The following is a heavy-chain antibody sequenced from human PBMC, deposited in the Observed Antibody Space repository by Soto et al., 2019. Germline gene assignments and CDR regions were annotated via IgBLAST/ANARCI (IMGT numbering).Heavy chain of an antibody. CDR3: ARVKGAVGPRSFDY. CDR1: GGSISCGDYY. Sequence: SETLSLTCTVSGGSISCGDYYWSWIRQPPGKGLEWIGYIYYSGSTYYNPSLKSRVTISVDTSKNQFSLKLSSVTAADTAVYYCARVKGAVGPRSFDYWGQGTLVTVSS. V-gene: IGHV4-30-4*01. J-gene: IGHJ4*02. CDR2: IYYSGST. D-gene: IGHD1-26*01.